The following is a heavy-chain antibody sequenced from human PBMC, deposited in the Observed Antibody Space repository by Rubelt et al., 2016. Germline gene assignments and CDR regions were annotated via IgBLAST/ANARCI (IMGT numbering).Heavy chain of an antibody. CDR3: ARARGNSRAFDI. V-gene: IGHV4-59*01. J-gene: IGHJ3*02. CDR2: IYHSGDT. Sequence: SWMRQPPGEGLEWIGYIYHSGDTNYNPSLMSRVTISVDTSKSQVSLRLRSVTAADTAVYYCARARGNSRAFDIWGQGTMVTVSS. D-gene: IGHD2/OR15-2a*01.